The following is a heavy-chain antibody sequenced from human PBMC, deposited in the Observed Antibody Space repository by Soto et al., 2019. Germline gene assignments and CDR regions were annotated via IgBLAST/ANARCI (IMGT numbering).Heavy chain of an antibody. CDR2: INPNSGGT. D-gene: IGHD5-12*01. CDR1: GYTFTGYY. Sequence: ASVKVSCKASGYTFTGYYMHWVRQAPGQGLEWMGWINPNSGGTNYAQKFQGWVTMTRDTSISTAYIELSRLRYDDTAVYYCARRRGYSGNGGGSYAFDIWGQGTMVTVSS. CDR3: ARRRGYSGNGGGSYAFDI. J-gene: IGHJ3*02. V-gene: IGHV1-2*04.